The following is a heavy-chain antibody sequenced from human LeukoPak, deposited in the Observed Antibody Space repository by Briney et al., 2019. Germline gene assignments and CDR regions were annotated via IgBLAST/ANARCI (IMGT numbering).Heavy chain of an antibody. D-gene: IGHD3-16*01. CDR1: GGSFSGYY. J-gene: IGHJ6*02. CDR3: ARDYGVRDFYYGLDV. V-gene: IGHV4-34*01. Sequence: SETLSLTCAVYGGSFSGYYWSWIRQPPGKGLEWIGEINHSGSTNYNPSLKSRVTISVDTSKNQFSLKLSSVTAADTAVYFCARDYGVRDFYYGLDVWGQGTTVTVSS. CDR2: INHSGST.